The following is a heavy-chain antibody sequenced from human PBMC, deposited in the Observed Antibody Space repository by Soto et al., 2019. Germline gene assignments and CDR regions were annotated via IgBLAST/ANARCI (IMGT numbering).Heavy chain of an antibody. CDR3: ARELLVGATRSDYYYGMDV. Sequence: SVKVSCKASGGTFSSYAIRWVRQAPGQGLEWMGGIIPIFGTANYAQKFQGRVTITADESTSTAYMELSSLRSEDTAVYYCARELLVGATRSDYYYGMDVWGQGTTVTV. D-gene: IGHD1-26*01. CDR1: GGTFSSYA. CDR2: IIPIFGTA. J-gene: IGHJ6*02. V-gene: IGHV1-69*13.